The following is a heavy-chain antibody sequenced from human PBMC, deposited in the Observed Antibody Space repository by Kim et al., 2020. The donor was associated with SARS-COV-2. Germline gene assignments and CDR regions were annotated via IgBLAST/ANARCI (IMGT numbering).Heavy chain of an antibody. CDR2: INHSGST. CDR3: ARGLHSSSSDLWLRRPNWFDP. V-gene: IGHV4-34*01. CDR1: GGSFSGYY. D-gene: IGHD6-6*01. Sequence: SETLSLTCAVYGGSFSGYYWSWIRQPPGKGLEWIGEINHSGSTNYNPSLKSRVTISVDTSKNQFSLKLSSVTAADTAVYYCARGLHSSSSDLWLRRPNWFDPWGQGTLVTVSS. J-gene: IGHJ5*02.